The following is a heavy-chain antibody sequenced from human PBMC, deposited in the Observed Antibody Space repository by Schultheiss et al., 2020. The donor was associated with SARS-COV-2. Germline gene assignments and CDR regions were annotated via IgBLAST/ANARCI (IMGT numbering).Heavy chain of an antibody. V-gene: IGHV3-30*03. Sequence: GGSLRLSCAASGFTFSSYGMHWVRQAPGKGLEWVAVISYDGSNEYHADSVKGRFTISRDDSKNTLYLQMNSLKTEDTAVYYCTTSRKNGDYWGQGTLVTVAS. CDR2: ISYDGSNE. D-gene: IGHD1-14*01. CDR1: GFTFSSYG. CDR3: TTSRKNGDY. J-gene: IGHJ4*02.